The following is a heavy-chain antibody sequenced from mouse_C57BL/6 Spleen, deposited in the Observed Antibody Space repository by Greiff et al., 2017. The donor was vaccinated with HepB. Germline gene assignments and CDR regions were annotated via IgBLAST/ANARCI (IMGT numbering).Heavy chain of an antibody. J-gene: IGHJ2*01. Sequence: VQLQESGAELVKPGASVKISCKASGYAFSSYWMNWVKQRPGKGLEWIGQIYPGDGDTNYNGKFKGKATLTADKSSSTAYMQLSSLTSEDSAVYFCARYNEDEYFDYWGQGTTLTVSS. CDR1: GYAFSSYW. D-gene: IGHD1-3*01. CDR2: IYPGDGDT. V-gene: IGHV1-80*01. CDR3: ARYNEDEYFDY.